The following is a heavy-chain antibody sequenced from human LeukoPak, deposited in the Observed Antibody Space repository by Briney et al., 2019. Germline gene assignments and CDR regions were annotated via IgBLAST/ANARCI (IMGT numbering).Heavy chain of an antibody. D-gene: IGHD6-19*01. CDR2: IYYSGST. J-gene: IGHJ3*02. CDR3: ARVALPGIVVAATGAFDI. CDR1: GGSISSYY. V-gene: IGHV4-59*01. Sequence: SETLSLTCTVSGGSISSYYRSWIRQPPGKGLEWIGYIYYSGSTNYNPSLKSRVTVSVDTSKNQFSLKLSSVTAADTAVYYCARVALPGIVVAATGAFDIWGQGTMVTVSS.